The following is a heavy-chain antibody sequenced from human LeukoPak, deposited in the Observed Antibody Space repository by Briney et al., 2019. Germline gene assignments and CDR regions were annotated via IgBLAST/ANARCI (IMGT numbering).Heavy chain of an antibody. J-gene: IGHJ4*02. CDR1: GDSINNNNYY. D-gene: IGHD2-15*01. V-gene: IGHV4-39*07. CDR3: TSGRWYSLSPDY. Sequence: PSEALSLTCTVAGDSINNNNYYWGWIRQPPGEGLEWIGEINHSGSTNYNPSLKSRVTISVDTSKNQFSLKLSSVTAADTAVYYCTSGRWYSLSPDYWGQGTLVTVSS. CDR2: INHSGST.